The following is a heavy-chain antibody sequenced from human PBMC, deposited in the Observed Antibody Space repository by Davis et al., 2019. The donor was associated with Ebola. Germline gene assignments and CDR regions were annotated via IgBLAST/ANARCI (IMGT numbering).Heavy chain of an antibody. Sequence: GESLKISCAGSGFTFSSYWMHWVRQAPGKGLVWVSRINSDGSSISYADSVKGRFTVSRDNSKNTLYLQMNRLRAGDTAVYYCAKDLSYHLLFSWFDYMDVWGKGTTVTVSS. CDR1: GFTFSSYW. V-gene: IGHV3-74*01. CDR2: INSDGSSI. CDR3: AKDLSYHLLFSWFDYMDV. D-gene: IGHD2-2*01. J-gene: IGHJ6*03.